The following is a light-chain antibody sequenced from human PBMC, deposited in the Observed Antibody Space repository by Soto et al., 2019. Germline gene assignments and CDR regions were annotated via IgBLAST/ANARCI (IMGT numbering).Light chain of an antibody. V-gene: IGKV3-15*01. CDR1: QRFSSN. CDR3: QTYNNWHPWT. Sequence: EIVMTQAPATLSVSPGERATLSCRASQRFSSNLAWYQHNPCQAPRLLIYGASTRATGIPTRFSGSGSGTEFTLANSSLQTEDFSGYYCQTYNNWHPWTFGKGNKVEIK. CDR2: GAS. J-gene: IGKJ1*01.